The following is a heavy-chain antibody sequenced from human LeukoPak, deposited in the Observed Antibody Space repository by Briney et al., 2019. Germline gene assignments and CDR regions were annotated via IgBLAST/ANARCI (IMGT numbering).Heavy chain of an antibody. V-gene: IGHV3-23*01. CDR1: GFIFSSNA. J-gene: IGHJ4*02. Sequence: PGGSLRLSCAASGFIFSSNAMSWVRQAPGKGLEWVSGISNSGDSTYYADSVKGRFTISRDNSKNTLYLQMNTLRVEDTAVYYCAKRRPYYDSSGYLDYWGQGTLVTVSS. CDR3: AKRRPYYDSSGYLDY. D-gene: IGHD3-22*01. CDR2: ISNSGDST.